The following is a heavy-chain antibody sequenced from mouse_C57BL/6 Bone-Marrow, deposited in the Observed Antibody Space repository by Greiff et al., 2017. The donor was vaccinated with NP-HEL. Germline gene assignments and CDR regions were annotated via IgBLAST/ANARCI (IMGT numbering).Heavy chain of an antibody. J-gene: IGHJ2*01. Sequence: QVQLQQSGAVLLKPGASVKLSCKASGFSFTGYCLEWVMQSPGPFLEWIGVFFPCCGCTNYNGKFKGKATFTADTSSNTAYMQLSSLTTEDSAILYCARDRNYKDSSRDDRGKGTTRTDAS. CDR3: ARDRNYKDSSRDD. D-gene: IGHD1-1*01. CDR1: GFSFTGYC. CDR2: FFPCCGCT. V-gene: IGHV1-9*01.